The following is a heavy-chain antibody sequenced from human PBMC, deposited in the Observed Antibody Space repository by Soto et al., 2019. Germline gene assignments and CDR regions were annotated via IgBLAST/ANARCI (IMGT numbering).Heavy chain of an antibody. CDR1: GFTFSSYS. V-gene: IGHV3-21*01. D-gene: IGHD2-2*01. CDR3: ARETSSLHLEGGMANYYYYGMDV. J-gene: IGHJ6*02. CDR2: ISSSSSYI. Sequence: EVQLVESGGGLVKPGGSLRLSCAASGFTFSSYSMNWVRQAPGKGLEWVSSISSSSSYIYYADSVKCRFTISRDNAKNSLYLQMNSLRAEDTAVYYCARETSSLHLEGGMANYYYYGMDVWGQGTTVTVSS.